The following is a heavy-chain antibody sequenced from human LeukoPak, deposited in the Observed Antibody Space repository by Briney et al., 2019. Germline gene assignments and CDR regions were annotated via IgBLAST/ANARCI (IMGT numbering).Heavy chain of an antibody. J-gene: IGHJ4*02. V-gene: IGHV3-23*01. Sequence: GGSLRLSCAASGFTVSTYAMSWVRQAPGKGLEWVSGISGSGGRTYYADSVEGRCTISRDNSKDALYLQMNSLRAEDTAVYYCARVGYSGYDYDYWGQGTLVTVSS. CDR1: GFTVSTYA. CDR3: ARVGYSGYDYDY. D-gene: IGHD5-12*01. CDR2: ISGSGGRT.